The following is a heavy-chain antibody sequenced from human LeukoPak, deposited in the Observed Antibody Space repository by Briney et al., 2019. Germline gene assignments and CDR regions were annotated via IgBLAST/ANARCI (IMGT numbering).Heavy chain of an antibody. V-gene: IGHV3-74*01. CDR2: INSDGSST. D-gene: IGHD5-18*01. Sequence: GGSLRLSCAASGFTISSYWMHWVRQAPGKGLVWVSRINSDGSSTSYADSVKGRFTISRDNAKNTLYLQMNSLRAEDTAVYYCARDSAMEHYFDYWGQGTLVTVSS. CDR3: ARDSAMEHYFDY. CDR1: GFTISSYW. J-gene: IGHJ4*02.